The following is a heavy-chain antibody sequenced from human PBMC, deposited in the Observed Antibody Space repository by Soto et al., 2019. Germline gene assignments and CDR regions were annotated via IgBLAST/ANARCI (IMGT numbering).Heavy chain of an antibody. CDR3: AIAAAGDIDIDY. D-gene: IGHD6-13*01. CDR2: IIPILGIA. V-gene: IGHV1-69*02. J-gene: IGHJ4*02. Sequence: SVKVSCKASGGTFSSYTISWVRQAPGQGLEWMGRIIPILGIANYAQKFQGRVTITADKSTSTAYMELSSLRSEDTAVYYCAIAAAGDIDIDYWGPGTLVTVSS. CDR1: GGTFSSYT.